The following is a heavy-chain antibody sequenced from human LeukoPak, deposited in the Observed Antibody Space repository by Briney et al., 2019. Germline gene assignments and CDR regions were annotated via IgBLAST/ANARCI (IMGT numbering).Heavy chain of an antibody. V-gene: IGHV4-38-2*02. CDR2: INHSGST. CDR1: GYSISSGYY. Sequence: SETLSLTCTVSGYSISSGYYWGWIRQPPGKGLEWIGEINHSGSTNYNPSLKSRVTISVDTSKNQFSLKLSSVTAADTAVYYCARRDFYRVYDILTGAWKPFDPWGQGTLVTVSS. D-gene: IGHD3-9*01. CDR3: ARRDFYRVYDILTGAWKPFDP. J-gene: IGHJ5*02.